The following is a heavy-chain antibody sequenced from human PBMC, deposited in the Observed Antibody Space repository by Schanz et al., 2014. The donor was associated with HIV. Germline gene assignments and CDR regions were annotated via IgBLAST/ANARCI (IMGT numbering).Heavy chain of an antibody. CDR2: IIPLFGTS. Sequence: QVQLVQSGAEVKKPGASVKVSCKASGYTFTNYGITWVRQAPGQGLEWMGGIIPLFGTSNYAQKFQGRATITADESTSTAYMELSSLRSEDTAVYYCARFSIFGVIIRPLDYWGQGTLVTVSS. J-gene: IGHJ4*02. CDR1: GYTFTNYG. V-gene: IGHV1-69*01. CDR3: ARFSIFGVIIRPLDY. D-gene: IGHD3-3*01.